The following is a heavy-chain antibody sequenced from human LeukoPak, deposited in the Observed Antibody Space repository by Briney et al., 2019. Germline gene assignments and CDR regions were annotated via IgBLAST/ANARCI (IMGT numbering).Heavy chain of an antibody. CDR2: ISVYNGKT. J-gene: IGHJ4*02. V-gene: IGHV1-18*01. CDR1: GYTFTNYG. CDR3: AGDRSSSDY. D-gene: IGHD6-6*01. Sequence: ASVKVSCKASGYTFTNYGISWVRQAPGQGLEWVGWISVYNGKTNYAQNFQGRVTMTTDTSTNIVYMELRNLRSDDTALYYCAGDRSSSDYWGQGTLVTVSS.